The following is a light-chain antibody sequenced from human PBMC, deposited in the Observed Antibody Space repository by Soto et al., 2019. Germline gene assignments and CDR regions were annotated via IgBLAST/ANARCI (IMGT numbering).Light chain of an antibody. Sequence: SLLTQPASGYGFPGQSSTISCTGTSSDVGGYNYVSWYQQHPGKVPRLMIYDVSNRPSGVSNRFSGSKSGNTASLTISGLQAEDEADYYCSSYTSSNTPIFGGGTKVTVL. CDR2: DVS. V-gene: IGLV2-14*03. J-gene: IGLJ2*01. CDR3: SSYTSSNTPI. CDR1: SSDVGGYNY.